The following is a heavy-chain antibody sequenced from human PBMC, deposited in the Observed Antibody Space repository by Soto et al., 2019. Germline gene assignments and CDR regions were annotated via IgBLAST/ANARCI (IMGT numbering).Heavy chain of an antibody. V-gene: IGHV3-11*01. J-gene: IGHJ2*01. Sequence: QVQLVESGGGLVKSGGSLRLSCAVSGFTFSDHYMSWIRQAPGKGLEWVSYISTSGTTIYYADSVKGRFTISRDNAKNSLYLHMSSLRAEDTAVYYCARGMKVAVWYYDLWGRGTLVTVSS. CDR3: ARGMKVAVWYYDL. CDR1: GFTFSDHY. CDR2: ISTSGTTI. D-gene: IGHD4-4*01.